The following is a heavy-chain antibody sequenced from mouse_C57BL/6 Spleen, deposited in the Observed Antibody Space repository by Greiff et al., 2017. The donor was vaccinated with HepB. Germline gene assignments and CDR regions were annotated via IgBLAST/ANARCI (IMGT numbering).Heavy chain of an antibody. D-gene: IGHD1-1*01. CDR3: ASGYGSSYEGYFDV. Sequence: EVKLVESGPGLVKPSQSLSLTCSVTGYSITSGYYWNWIRQFPGNKLEWMGYISYDGSNNYNPSLKNRISITRDTSKNQFFLKLNSVTTEDTATYYCASGYGSSYEGYFDVWGTGTTVTVSS. CDR1: GYSITSGYY. V-gene: IGHV3-6*01. CDR2: ISYDGSN. J-gene: IGHJ1*03.